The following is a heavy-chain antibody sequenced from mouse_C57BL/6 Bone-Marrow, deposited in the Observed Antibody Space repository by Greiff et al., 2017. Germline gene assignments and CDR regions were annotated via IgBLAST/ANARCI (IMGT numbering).Heavy chain of an antibody. V-gene: IGHV1-26*01. J-gene: IGHJ1*03. CDR1: GYTFTDYY. CDR2: INPNNGGT. Sequence: VQLQQSGPELVKPGASVKISCKASGYTFTDYYMNWVKQSHGKSLEWIGDINPNNGGTSYNQKFKGKATLTVDKSSSTAYMELRSLTSEDSAVYYCARSWGHYCGSGYGWYFDVWGTGTTVTVSS. D-gene: IGHD1-1*01. CDR3: ARSWGHYCGSGYGWYFDV.